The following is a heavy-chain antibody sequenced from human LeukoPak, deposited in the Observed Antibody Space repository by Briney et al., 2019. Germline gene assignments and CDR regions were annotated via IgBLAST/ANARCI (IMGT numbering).Heavy chain of an antibody. CDR3: ARGDSYCGGDCYSDYYYYMDV. CDR1: GGTFSSYA. V-gene: IGHV1-69*05. CDR2: IIPIFGTA. J-gene: IGHJ6*03. Sequence: ASVKVSCKASGGTFSSYAISWVRQAPGQGLEWMGGIIPIFGTANYAQKFQGRVTITTDESTSTAYMELSSLGSGDTAVYYCARGDSYCGGDCYSDYYYYMDVWGKGTTVTVSS. D-gene: IGHD2-21*02.